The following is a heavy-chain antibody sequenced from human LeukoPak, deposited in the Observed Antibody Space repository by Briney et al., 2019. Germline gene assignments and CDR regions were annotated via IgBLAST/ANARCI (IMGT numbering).Heavy chain of an antibody. Sequence: GGSLRLSCALSGFTVRSNYMHWVRQPPGKGLEWVSVIYGGGNIYYADSVKGRFTISRDNSKNTLYLQMNSLRAEDTAVYYCARGAGYNYPYYFDYWGQGTLVTVSS. D-gene: IGHD5-24*01. CDR1: GFTVRSNY. V-gene: IGHV3-53*01. CDR2: IYGGGNI. CDR3: ARGAGYNYPYYFDY. J-gene: IGHJ4*02.